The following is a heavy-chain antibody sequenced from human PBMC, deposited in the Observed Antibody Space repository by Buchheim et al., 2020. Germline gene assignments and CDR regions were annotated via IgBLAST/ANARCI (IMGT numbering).Heavy chain of an antibody. V-gene: IGHV4-59*08. CDR1: GGSISSYY. CDR2: IYYSGST. CDR3: ARHSLVGNYGGYFDY. J-gene: IGHJ4*02. Sequence: QVQLQESGPGLVKPSETLSLTCTVSGGSISSYYWSWIRQPPGKGLEWIGYIYYSGSTNYNSSLKSRVTISVDTSKNQFSLKLSSVTAADTAVYYCARHSLVGNYGGYFDYWGKGTL. D-gene: IGHD3-10*01.